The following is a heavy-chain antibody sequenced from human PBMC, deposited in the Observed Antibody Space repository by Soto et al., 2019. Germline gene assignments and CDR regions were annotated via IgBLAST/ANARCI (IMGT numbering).Heavy chain of an antibody. J-gene: IGHJ2*01. V-gene: IGHV3-33*01. D-gene: IGHD2-21*02. CDR3: ARDVAYCGGDCYPHWYFDL. CDR2: IWYDGSNK. Sequence: QVQLVESGGGVVQPGRSLRLSCAASGFTFSSYGMHWVRQAPGKGLEWVAVIWYDGSNKYYADSVKGRFTISRDNSKNTLYLQRNSLRAEDTAVYYCARDVAYCGGDCYPHWYFDLWGRGTLVTVSS. CDR1: GFTFSSYG.